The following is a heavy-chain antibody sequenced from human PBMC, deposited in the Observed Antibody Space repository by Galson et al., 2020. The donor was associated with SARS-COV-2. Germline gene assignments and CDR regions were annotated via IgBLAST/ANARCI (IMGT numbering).Heavy chain of an antibody. CDR2: IRASGDST. V-gene: IGHV3-23*01. D-gene: IGHD1-26*01. Sequence: GSLRLSCGASGLTFSFYAMGWVRQAPGKGLEWVSAIRASGDSTYYRDSVKGRFTISRDNSKNTLFLQMNSLRAEDTAVYYCAKDKRDLLDAFDIWGQGTMVTVSS. J-gene: IGHJ3*02. CDR1: GLTFSFYA. CDR3: AKDKRDLLDAFDI.